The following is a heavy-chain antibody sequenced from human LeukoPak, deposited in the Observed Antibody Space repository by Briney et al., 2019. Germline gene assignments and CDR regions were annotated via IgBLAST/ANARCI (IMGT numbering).Heavy chain of an antibody. CDR3: ARGGYDFWSGYYSKYNWFDP. CDR2: MNPNSGNT. J-gene: IGHJ5*02. D-gene: IGHD3-3*01. V-gene: IGHV1-8*01. CDR1: GYTFTSYD. Sequence: ASVKVSCKASGYTFTSYDINWVRQATGQGLEWMGWMNPNSGNTGYAQKFQGRVTMTRNTSISTAYMELSSLRSEDTAVYYCARGGYDFWSGYYSKYNWFDPWGQGTLVTVPS.